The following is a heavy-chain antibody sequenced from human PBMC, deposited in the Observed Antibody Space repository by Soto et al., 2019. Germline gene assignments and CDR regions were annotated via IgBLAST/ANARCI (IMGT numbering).Heavy chain of an antibody. D-gene: IGHD6-19*01. J-gene: IGHJ3*02. CDR1: GFTFSNYG. CDR2: IWHDGGKR. Sequence: PGGSLRLSCAASGFTFSNYGMHWVRQAPGKGLEWVAVIWHDGGKRDYADSVKGRFTSSRDNSKNTLYLQMNSLRAEDTAVYYCAKDLGYSSGWYGNAFDIWGQGTMVTVSS. V-gene: IGHV3-33*06. CDR3: AKDLGYSSGWYGNAFDI.